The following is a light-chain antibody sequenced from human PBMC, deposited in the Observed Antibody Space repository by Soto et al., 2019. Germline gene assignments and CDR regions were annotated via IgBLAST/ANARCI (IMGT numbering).Light chain of an antibody. Sequence: DIQMAQSPSSLSASVGDRVTITFRASHDIRNDLGWYQQKPGKAPERLIYSASNLQAGVPSRFSGRGSGTEFTLAVSSLEPEDFATDFCLQRHTRPYTVGQGTKLEI. CDR3: LQRHTRPYT. V-gene: IGKV1-17*01. CDR2: SAS. J-gene: IGKJ2*01. CDR1: HDIRND.